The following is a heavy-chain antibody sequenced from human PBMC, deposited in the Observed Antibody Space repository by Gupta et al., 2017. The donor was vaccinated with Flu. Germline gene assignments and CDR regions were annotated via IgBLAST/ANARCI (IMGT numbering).Heavy chain of an antibody. D-gene: IGHD2-8*02. V-gene: IGHV4-34*01. J-gene: IGHJ4*02. CDR3: ARIVVYAIPPYFDY. CDR2: INHSGST. Sequence: RQPPGKGLEWIGEINHSGSTNYNPSLKSRVTISVDTSKNQFSLKLSSVTAADTAVYYCARIVVYAIPPYFDYWGQGTLVTVSS.